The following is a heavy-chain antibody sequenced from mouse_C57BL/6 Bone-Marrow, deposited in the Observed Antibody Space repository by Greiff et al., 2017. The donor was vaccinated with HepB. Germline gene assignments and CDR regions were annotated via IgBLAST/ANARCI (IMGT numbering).Heavy chain of an antibody. V-gene: IGHV3-6*01. CDR3: ARDDYYYFDY. CDR1: GYSITSGYY. CDR2: ISYDGSN. Sequence: EVHLVESGPGLVKPSQSLSLTCSVTGYSITSGYYWNWIRQFPGNKLEWMGYISYDGSNNYNPSLKNRISITRDTSKNQFFLKLNSVTTEDTATYYCARDDYYYFDYWGQGTTLTVSS. J-gene: IGHJ2*01. D-gene: IGHD2-4*01.